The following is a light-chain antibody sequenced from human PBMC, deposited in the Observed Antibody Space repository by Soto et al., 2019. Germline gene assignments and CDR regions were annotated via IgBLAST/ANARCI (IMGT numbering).Light chain of an antibody. CDR2: AAS. CDR3: QQGDSFPIT. J-gene: IGKJ5*01. Sequence: DIQMTQSPSSVSASIGDRVTITCRASQEIGSWLAWYQQKPGKAPVLLIYAASSLQSGVPSRFYGSGSGTDFTLTISSLQPEDFATYYCQQGDSFPITFGQGTRLEIK. V-gene: IGKV1-12*01. CDR1: QEIGSW.